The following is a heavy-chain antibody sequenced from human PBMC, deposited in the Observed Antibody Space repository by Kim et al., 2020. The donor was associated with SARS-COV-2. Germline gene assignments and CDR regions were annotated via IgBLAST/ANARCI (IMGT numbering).Heavy chain of an antibody. CDR3: AREGSGSCNWLDP. V-gene: IGHV1-3*01. D-gene: IGHD3-10*01. CDR1: GYAFDTFS. J-gene: IGHJ5*02. Sequence: ASVKVSCKASGYAFDTFSLYWLRQAPGQRFEWMGWINGGNGNTRYSQNFQGRVIFTRDTSATTAYMELTSLTFKDTAVYYCAREGSGSCNWLDPWGQGTLVTVSS. CDR2: INGGNGNT.